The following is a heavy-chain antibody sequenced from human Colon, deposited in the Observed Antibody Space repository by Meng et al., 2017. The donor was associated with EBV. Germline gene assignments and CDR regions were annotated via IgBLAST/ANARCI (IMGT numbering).Heavy chain of an antibody. CDR2: IYHSGGT. CDR3: ARDPYATGWAG. Sequence: QMQLQESGPGLVKPSGTLSLTCAVSGSSISISTWWSWVRQPPGKGLEWIGEIYHSGGTNYNPSLRGRVTISLDKSKNQFSLTLRSVTATDTAVYYCARDPYATGWAGWGQGTLVTVSS. V-gene: IGHV4-4*02. CDR1: GSSISISTW. J-gene: IGHJ4*02. D-gene: IGHD6-19*01.